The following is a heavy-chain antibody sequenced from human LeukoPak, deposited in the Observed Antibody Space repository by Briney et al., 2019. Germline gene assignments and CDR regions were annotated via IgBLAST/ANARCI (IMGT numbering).Heavy chain of an antibody. CDR3: ARFDGDILTGKKADY. V-gene: IGHV4-34*01. D-gene: IGHD3-9*01. Sequence: SETLSLTCAVYGGSFSGYYWSWIRQPPGKGPEWIGEINLSGSTNYNPSLKSRVTISVDTSKNQFSLKLSSVTAADTAVYYCARFDGDILTGKKADYWGQGTLVTVSS. CDR1: GGSFSGYY. J-gene: IGHJ4*02. CDR2: INLSGST.